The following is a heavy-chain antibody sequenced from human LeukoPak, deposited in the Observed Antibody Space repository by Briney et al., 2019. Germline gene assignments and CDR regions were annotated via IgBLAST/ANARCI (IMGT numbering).Heavy chain of an antibody. Sequence: GGSLRLSCAASGFTFSDYYMSWIRQAPGKGLEWVSYISGSSSYTNYADSVKGRFTISRDNAKNSLYLQMNSLRAEDTAVYFCAVGYCTGDGRYSGGSGWFDSWGQGTLVTVSS. CDR2: ISGSSSYT. J-gene: IGHJ5*01. CDR1: GFTFSDYY. D-gene: IGHD2-8*02. V-gene: IGHV3-11*06. CDR3: AVGYCTGDGRYSGGSGWFDS.